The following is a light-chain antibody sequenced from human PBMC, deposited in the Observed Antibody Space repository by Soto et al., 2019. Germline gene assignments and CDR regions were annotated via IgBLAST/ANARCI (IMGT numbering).Light chain of an antibody. J-gene: IGKJ4*01. V-gene: IGKV3-15*01. CDR1: QSVSSN. Sequence: EIVMTQSPATLPVSPGERVTLSCRASQSVSSNLAWYQQKGGQAPRLLLYDASTRATDIPARFSGSGSGTDFTLTISSLQSEDFAVYYCLQYKNGVLTFGGGTKVEIK. CDR2: DAS. CDR3: LQYKNGVLT.